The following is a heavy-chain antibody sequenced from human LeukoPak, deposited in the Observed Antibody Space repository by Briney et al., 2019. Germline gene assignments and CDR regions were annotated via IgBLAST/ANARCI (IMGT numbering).Heavy chain of an antibody. CDR3: AREKGDDNSGYYYNWFDP. V-gene: IGHV4-59*01. J-gene: IGHJ5*02. CDR2: IYYSGST. D-gene: IGHD3-22*01. Sequence: SETLSLTCTVSGGSISSYYWSWIRQPPGKGLEWIGYIYYSGSTNYNPPLKSRVTISVDTSKNQFSLKLSSVTAADTAVYYCAREKGDDNSGYYYNWFDPWGQGTLVTVSS. CDR1: GGSISSYY.